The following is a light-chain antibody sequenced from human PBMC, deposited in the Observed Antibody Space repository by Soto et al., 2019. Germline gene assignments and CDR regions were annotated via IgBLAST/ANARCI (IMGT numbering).Light chain of an antibody. V-gene: IGKV3-20*01. Sequence: EIVLTQSPVTLSLSPWERATLSCRAIQSVSSTYLAWYQQKPGQAPSLLIYGASSRATGIPDRFSGSGSGTDFTLTISRLEPEDFAVYYCQKYGNSLINFGQGTRLEIK. J-gene: IGKJ5*01. CDR1: QSVSSTY. CDR2: GAS. CDR3: QKYGNSLIN.